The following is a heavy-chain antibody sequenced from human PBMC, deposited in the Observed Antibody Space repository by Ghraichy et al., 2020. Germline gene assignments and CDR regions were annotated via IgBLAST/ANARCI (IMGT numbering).Heavy chain of an antibody. CDR3: AKLGSGSGYDASGEESYYYYYYMDV. D-gene: IGHD5-12*01. J-gene: IGHJ6*03. CDR2: ISGSGGST. V-gene: IGHV3-23*01. CDR1: GFTFSSYA. Sequence: GGSLRLSCAASGFTFSSYAMSWVRQAPGKGLEWVSAISGSGGSTYYADSVKGRFTISRDNSKNTLYLQMNSLRAEDTAVYYCAKLGSGSGYDASGEESYYYYYYMDVWGKGTTVTVSS.